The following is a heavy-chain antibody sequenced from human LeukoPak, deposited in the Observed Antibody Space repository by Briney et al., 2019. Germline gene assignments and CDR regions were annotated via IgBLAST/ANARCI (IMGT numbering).Heavy chain of an antibody. CDR3: VRDRVDSSGYYYYYGMDV. D-gene: IGHD3-22*01. J-gene: IGHJ6*02. V-gene: IGHV4-4*07. Sequence: PSETLSLTCAVYGGSFSGYYWSWIRQPAGKGLEWIGRFYTSGSTSYNPSLKSRVTMSVDTSKNQFSLKLRSVTAADTAVYYCVRDRVDSSGYYYYYGMDVWGQGTTVTVSS. CDR2: FYTSGST. CDR1: GGSFSGYY.